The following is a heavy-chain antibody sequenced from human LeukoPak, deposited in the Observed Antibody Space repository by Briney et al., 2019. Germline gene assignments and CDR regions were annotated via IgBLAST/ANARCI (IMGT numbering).Heavy chain of an antibody. CDR3: AKDIVVVPAAIYSSSWYDY. CDR2: ISGSGGST. D-gene: IGHD2-2*01. V-gene: IGHV3-23*01. J-gene: IGHJ4*02. CDR1: GFTFSSYA. Sequence: TGGSLRLSCAASGFTFSSYAMSWVRQAPGKGLEWVSAISGSGGSTYYADSVKGRFTISRDNSKNTLYLQMNSLRAEDTAVYYCAKDIVVVPAAIYSSSWYDYWGQGTLVTVSS.